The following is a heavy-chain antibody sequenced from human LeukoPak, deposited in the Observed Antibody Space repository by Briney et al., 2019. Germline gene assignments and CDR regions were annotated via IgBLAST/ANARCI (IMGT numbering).Heavy chain of an antibody. CDR1: GFTVSSNY. Sequence: GGSLRLSCAASGFTVSSNYISWVRQAPGKGLEWVSVIYSGGSTYYADSVKGRFTISRDNSKNTLYLQMNSLRAEDTAVYYCARDYDFWSGPLDYWGQGTLVTVSS. J-gene: IGHJ4*02. CDR2: IYSGGST. CDR3: ARDYDFWSGPLDY. D-gene: IGHD3-3*01. V-gene: IGHV3-66*01.